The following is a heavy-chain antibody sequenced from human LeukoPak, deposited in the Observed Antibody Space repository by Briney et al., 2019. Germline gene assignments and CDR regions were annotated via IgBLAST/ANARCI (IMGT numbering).Heavy chain of an antibody. Sequence: PSETLSLTCIVSGGSISSSTYYWAWIRQTPVKGLEWIGSIYYSGSTYYNPSLKSRVTISVDTSKNQFSLKLSSVTAADTAVYYCYSNYENADYWGQGTLVTVSS. D-gene: IGHD4-11*01. CDR3: YSNYENADY. V-gene: IGHV4-39*07. CDR2: IYYSGST. CDR1: GGSISSSTYY. J-gene: IGHJ4*02.